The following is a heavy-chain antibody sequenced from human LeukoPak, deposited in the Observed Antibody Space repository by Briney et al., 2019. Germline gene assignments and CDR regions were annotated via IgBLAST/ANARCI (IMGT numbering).Heavy chain of an antibody. CDR1: GGSFSGYY. CDR3: ARSELTGGELRDY. CDR2: INHSGST. J-gene: IGHJ4*02. V-gene: IGHV4-34*01. Sequence: KPSETLSLTCAVYGGSFSGYYWSWIRQPPGKGLEWIGEINHSGSTNYNPSLKSRVTISVDTSNNQFSLKLSSLIAADKAVDCCARSELTGGELRDYWGQGTLVTVSS. D-gene: IGHD2-8*02.